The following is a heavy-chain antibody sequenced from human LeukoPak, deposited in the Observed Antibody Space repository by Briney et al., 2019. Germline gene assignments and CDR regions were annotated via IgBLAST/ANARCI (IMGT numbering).Heavy chain of an antibody. J-gene: IGHJ4*02. Sequence: ASVKVSCKASGYTFTGYYMHWVRQAPGQGLEWMGWTNPNSGGTNYAQKFQGRVTMTRDTSISTAYMELSRLRSDDTAVYYCARFPVTLRGFDYWGQGTLVTVSS. CDR3: ARFPVTLRGFDY. D-gene: IGHD4-17*01. CDR2: TNPNSGGT. V-gene: IGHV1-2*02. CDR1: GYTFTGYY.